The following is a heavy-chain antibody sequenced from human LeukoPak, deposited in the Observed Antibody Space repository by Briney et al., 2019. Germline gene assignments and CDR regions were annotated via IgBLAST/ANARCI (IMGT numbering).Heavy chain of an antibody. CDR3: ARHDSSGYYDNWFDP. CDR1: GGSISSYY. D-gene: IGHD3-22*01. CDR2: TYTSGST. Sequence: SETLSLTCTVSGGSISSYYWSWIRQPAGKGLEWIGRTYTSGSTNYNPSLKSRVTMSVDTSKNQFSLKLSSVTAADTAVYYCARHDSSGYYDNWFDPWGQGTLVTVSS. J-gene: IGHJ5*02. V-gene: IGHV4-4*07.